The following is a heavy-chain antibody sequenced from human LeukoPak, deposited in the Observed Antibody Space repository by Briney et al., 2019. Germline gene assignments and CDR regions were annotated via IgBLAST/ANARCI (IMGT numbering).Heavy chain of an antibody. V-gene: IGHV3-30*03. D-gene: IGHD6-13*01. CDR1: GLTFSSFG. CDR3: ARDNIAAAVFDY. J-gene: IGHJ4*02. Sequence: GGSLRLSCAASGLTFSSFGMHWVRRAPGKGLEWVAVTSFDGGNKHYADSVKGRFTISRDNSKNTLYLQMNSLRAEDTAVYYCARDNIAAAVFDYWGQGTLVTVSS. CDR2: TSFDGGNK.